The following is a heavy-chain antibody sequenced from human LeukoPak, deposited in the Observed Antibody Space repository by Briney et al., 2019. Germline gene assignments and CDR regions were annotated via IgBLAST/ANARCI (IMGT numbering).Heavy chain of an antibody. CDR1: GGSVSGGSYY. D-gene: IGHD6-13*01. Sequence: PSETLSLTCTVSGGSVSGGSYYWSWIRQPPGKGLEWIGYIYYSGSTNYNPSLKSRVTISVDTSKNQFSLKLSSVTAADTAVYYCARGYSSWFDPWGQGTLVTVSS. J-gene: IGHJ5*02. CDR2: IYYSGST. CDR3: ARGYSSWFDP. V-gene: IGHV4-61*01.